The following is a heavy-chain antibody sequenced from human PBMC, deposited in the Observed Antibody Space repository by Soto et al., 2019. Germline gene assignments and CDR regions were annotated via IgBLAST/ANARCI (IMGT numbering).Heavy chain of an antibody. CDR3: AKGSTSGYGYYYYMDV. J-gene: IGHJ6*03. CDR1: GFTFSSYA. D-gene: IGHD5-12*01. CDR2: ISGSGGST. Sequence: PGGSLRLSCAASGFTFSSYAMSWGRQAPGKGLEWVSAISGSGGSTYYADSVKGRFTISRDNSKNTLYLQMNSLRAEDTAVYYCAKGSTSGYGYYYYMDVWGKGTTVTVSS. V-gene: IGHV3-23*01.